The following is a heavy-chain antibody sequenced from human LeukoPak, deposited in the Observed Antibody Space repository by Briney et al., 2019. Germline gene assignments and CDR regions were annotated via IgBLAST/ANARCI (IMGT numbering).Heavy chain of an antibody. CDR1: GYTFTGYY. CDR3: ARVRQWLGNRCGREFGY. J-gene: IGHJ4*02. Sequence: ASVKVSCKASGYTFTGYYMHWVRQAPGQGLEWMGWINPNSGGTNYAQKFQGRVTMTRDTSISTAYMELSRLRSDDTAVYYCARVRQWLGNRCGREFGYWGQGTLVTVSS. D-gene: IGHD6-19*01. CDR2: INPNSGGT. V-gene: IGHV1-2*02.